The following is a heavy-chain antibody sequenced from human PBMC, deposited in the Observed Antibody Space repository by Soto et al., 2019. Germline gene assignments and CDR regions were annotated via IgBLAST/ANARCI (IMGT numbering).Heavy chain of an antibody. CDR3: ACYGSGSCPRFDP. Sequence: SETLSITCTVSGGSISSYYWSWIRQPPGKGLEWIGYIYYSGSTNYNPSLKSRVTISVDTSKNQFSLKMSSVTAADKAVYYCACYGSGSCPRFDPPGQGTLVTVSS. J-gene: IGHJ5*02. D-gene: IGHD3-10*01. CDR1: GGSISSYY. V-gene: IGHV4-59*01. CDR2: IYYSGST.